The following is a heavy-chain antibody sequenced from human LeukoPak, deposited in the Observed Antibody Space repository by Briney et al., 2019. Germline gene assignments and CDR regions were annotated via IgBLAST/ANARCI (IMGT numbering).Heavy chain of an antibody. CDR2: IKYDGSER. CDR3: ATRNNLQY. J-gene: IGHJ4*02. V-gene: IGHV3-7*01. Sequence: PGGSLRLSCTVSGFSLSGHWMNWVRQAPGKGLEWVANIKYDGSERGYVDSVEGRFTISGDNSKNSVFLQMNSLRAEDTAVYYCATRNNLQYWDQGTLVTVSS. D-gene: IGHD1/OR15-1a*01. CDR1: GFSLSGHW.